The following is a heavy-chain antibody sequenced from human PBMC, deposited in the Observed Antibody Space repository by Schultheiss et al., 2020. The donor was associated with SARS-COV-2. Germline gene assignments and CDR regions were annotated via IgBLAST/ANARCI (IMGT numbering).Heavy chain of an antibody. J-gene: IGHJ4*02. Sequence: GGSLRLSCAASGFTFSSYAMHWVRQAPGKGLEWVALVWYDGNNKYYADSVRGRFAISRDNSENTLSLQMNSLRGEDTAVYYCARDRRIRGYSPHFDYWGQGTLVTVSS. CDR2: VWYDGNNK. CDR1: GFTFSSYA. V-gene: IGHV3-33*01. CDR3: ARDRRIRGYSPHFDY. D-gene: IGHD3-10*01.